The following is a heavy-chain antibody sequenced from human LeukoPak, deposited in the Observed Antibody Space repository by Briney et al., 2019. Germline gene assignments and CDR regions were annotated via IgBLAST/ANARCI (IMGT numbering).Heavy chain of an antibody. D-gene: IGHD2-15*01. CDR1: GGSISSCY. Sequence: PSETLSLTCTVSGGSISSCYWSWIRQPPGKGLEWFGYIYYSGSTNHNPSLKSRVTISVDTSKNQFSLKLSSVTAADTAVYYCARDRLEDIRGAFDIWGQGTMVAVSS. CDR3: ARDRLEDIRGAFDI. V-gene: IGHV4-59*01. J-gene: IGHJ3*02. CDR2: IYYSGST.